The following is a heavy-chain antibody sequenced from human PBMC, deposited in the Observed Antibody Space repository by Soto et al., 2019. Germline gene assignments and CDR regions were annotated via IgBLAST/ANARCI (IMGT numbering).Heavy chain of an antibody. D-gene: IGHD3-22*01. CDR1: GGTFSSYT. Sequence: QVQLVQSGAEVKKPGSSVKVSCKASGGTFSSYTISWVRQAPGQGLEWMGRIIPILGIANYAQKFQGRVTITAEKTPSTAYMELSSMRSEYTAVYNCARDSDNEVYSSGWWGNYYDSSGYFDSLDYWGQGTLVTVSS. CDR3: ARDSDNEVYSSGWWGNYYDSSGYFDSLDY. J-gene: IGHJ4*02. V-gene: IGHV1-69*08. CDR2: IIPILGIA.